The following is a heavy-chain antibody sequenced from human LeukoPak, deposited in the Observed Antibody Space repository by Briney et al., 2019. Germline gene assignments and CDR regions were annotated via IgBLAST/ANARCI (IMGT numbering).Heavy chain of an antibody. Sequence: PSETLSLTCAVYGGSFSGYYWSWIRQPPGKGLEWIGEINHSGSTNYNPSLKSRVTISVDTSKNQFSLKLSSVTAADTAVYYCARHFGGSSNFDYWGQGTLVTVSS. J-gene: IGHJ4*02. CDR1: GGSFSGYY. CDR2: INHSGST. D-gene: IGHD1-26*01. V-gene: IGHV4-34*01. CDR3: ARHFGGSSNFDY.